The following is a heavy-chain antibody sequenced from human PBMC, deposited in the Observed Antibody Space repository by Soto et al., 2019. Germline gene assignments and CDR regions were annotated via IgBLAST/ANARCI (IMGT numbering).Heavy chain of an antibody. V-gene: IGHV3-30*18. Sequence: QVQLVESGGGVVQPGRSLRLSCAASGFIFTSYGVHWVRQAPGKGLEWVAVISYDGSDKYYADSVKGRLTISRDNSENTVYLQMNSLRAEDTAVYYCAKDHGIMATVCPWFDPWGQGTLVTVSS. CDR1: GFIFTSYG. CDR3: AKDHGIMATVCPWFDP. CDR2: ISYDGSDK. J-gene: IGHJ5*02. D-gene: IGHD4-4*01.